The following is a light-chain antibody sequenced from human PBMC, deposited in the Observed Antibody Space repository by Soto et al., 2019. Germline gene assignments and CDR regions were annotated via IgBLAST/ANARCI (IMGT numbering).Light chain of an antibody. CDR2: GAS. J-gene: IGKJ3*01. CDR3: QQYGSSFT. Sequence: EIVLTQSPGTLSLSPGERATLYCRANQSVSSSYLAWYQQKPGQAPRLLIYGASSRATGIPDRFSGSGSGTDFTLTISRLEPEDFAVYYCQQYGSSFTFGPGTKVDIK. CDR1: QSVSSSY. V-gene: IGKV3-20*01.